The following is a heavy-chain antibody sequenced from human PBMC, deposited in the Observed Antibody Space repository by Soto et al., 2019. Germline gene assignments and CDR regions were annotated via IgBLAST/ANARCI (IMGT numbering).Heavy chain of an antibody. Sequence: PSETLSLTCTVSGDSVSKYYWNLIRQPAGKGLEWIGRIHSTRSPNYNPSPKSRVTMSVDTSKNQFSLKLNLTSVTAADTAVYYCARSPAYGDYANLETWGKGTLVTVS. V-gene: IGHV4-4*07. J-gene: IGHJ5*02. CDR2: IHSTRSP. D-gene: IGHD4-17*01. CDR3: ARSPAYGDYANLET. CDR1: GDSVSKYY.